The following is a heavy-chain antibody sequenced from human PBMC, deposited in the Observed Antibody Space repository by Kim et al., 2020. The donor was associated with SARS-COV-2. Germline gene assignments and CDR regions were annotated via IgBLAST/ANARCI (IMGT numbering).Heavy chain of an antibody. CDR1: GFTFSDSW. CDR3: ARGSGNFGFDY. J-gene: IGHJ4*02. CDR2: INSDGTTI. Sequence: GGSLRLSCAASGFTFSDSWMHWVRQTQEKGLLWVSRINSDGTTIQYADSVRGRFTISRDNAKNTLYLQMNSLRAEDLAMYYCARGSGNFGFDYWGQGVLVTVSS. V-gene: IGHV3-74*01. D-gene: IGHD1-26*01.